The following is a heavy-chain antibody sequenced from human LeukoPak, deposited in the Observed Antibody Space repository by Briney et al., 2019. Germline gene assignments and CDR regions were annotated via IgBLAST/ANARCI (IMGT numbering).Heavy chain of an antibody. CDR2: INTNTGNP. CDR3: ARGSGGYYYDSSGYYLVDY. V-gene: IGHV7-4-1*02. D-gene: IGHD3-22*01. Sequence: ASVKVSCKASGYTFTSYAMNWVRQAPGQGLEWMGWINTNTGNPTYAQGFTGRFVFSLDTSVSTAYLQISSLKAEDTAVYYCARGSGGYYYDSSGYYLVDYWGQGTLVTVSS. J-gene: IGHJ4*02. CDR1: GYTFTSYA.